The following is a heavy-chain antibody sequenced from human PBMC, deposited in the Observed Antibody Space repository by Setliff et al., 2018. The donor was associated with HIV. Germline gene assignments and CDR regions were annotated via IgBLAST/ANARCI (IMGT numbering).Heavy chain of an antibody. CDR2: ISPYNGHT. Sequence: ASVKVSCKASGYTFTTYDITWVRQAPGQGLEWLGWISPYNGHTNFAQKFQGRVTMTTDTATSTAYMEVRSLRSDDTAVYYCARGYYNFWSGYYDSRFPNPIDAFDIWGQGTMVTVSS. V-gene: IGHV1-18*01. D-gene: IGHD3-3*01. CDR1: GYTFTTYD. CDR3: ARGYYNFWSGYYDSRFPNPIDAFDI. J-gene: IGHJ3*02.